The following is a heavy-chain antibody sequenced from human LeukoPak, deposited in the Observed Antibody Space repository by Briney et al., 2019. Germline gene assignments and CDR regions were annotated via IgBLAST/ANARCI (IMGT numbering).Heavy chain of an antibody. CDR1: GFTLSIYY. CDR3: ARVGDHFHWNLDL. Sequence: GGSLRLSCAASGFTLSIYYMNWARQAPGKGLEWVSIIYSGGTTYYADSVKGRFTISRDTSKNTLSLQMNNLRAEDTAVYFCARVGDHFHWNLDLWGRGTLVTVSS. V-gene: IGHV3-53*01. CDR2: IYSGGTT. D-gene: IGHD3-3*02. J-gene: IGHJ2*01.